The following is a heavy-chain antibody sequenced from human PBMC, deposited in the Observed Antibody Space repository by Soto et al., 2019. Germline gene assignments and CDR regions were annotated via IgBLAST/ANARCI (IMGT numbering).Heavy chain of an antibody. CDR1: GGSISSSNW. Sequence: QVQLQESGPGLVKPSGTLSLTCAVSGGSISSSNWWSWVRQPPGKGLQWIGEIYHSGSTNYNPSPKSRVTISVAKSRNQFSPKLSSVTAADTAVYYCARRWGEGRVDYWGQGTLVTVSS. J-gene: IGHJ4*02. CDR3: ARRWGEGRVDY. D-gene: IGHD3-10*01. CDR2: IYHSGST. V-gene: IGHV4-4*02.